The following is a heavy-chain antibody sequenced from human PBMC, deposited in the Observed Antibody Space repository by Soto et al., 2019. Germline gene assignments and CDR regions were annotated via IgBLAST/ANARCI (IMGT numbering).Heavy chain of an antibody. CDR1: GGSISSGGYS. Sequence: QLQLQESGSGLVRPSQTLSLTCAVSGGSISSGGYSWSWIRQPPGKGLEWIGYIYQSGTTYYNPSLKSRVTMSVDRSKNQFSLKLSSVTAADTAVYYCSRSVPEICISSENWFDPWGQGILVTVSS. D-gene: IGHD3-3*02. CDR3: SRSVPEICISSENWFDP. CDR2: IYQSGTT. V-gene: IGHV4-30-2*01. J-gene: IGHJ5*02.